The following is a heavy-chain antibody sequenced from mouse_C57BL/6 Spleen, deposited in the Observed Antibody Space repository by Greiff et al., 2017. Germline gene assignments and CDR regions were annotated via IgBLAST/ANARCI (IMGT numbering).Heavy chain of an antibody. CDR1: GYSITSGYY. CDR3: AREGSYYGYEEFAY. V-gene: IGHV3-6*01. J-gene: IGHJ3*01. D-gene: IGHD2-2*01. Sequence: DVKLQESGPGLVKPSQSLSLTCSVTGYSITSGYYWNWIRQFPGNKLEWMGYISYDGSNNYNPSLKNRISITRDTSKNQFFLKLNSVTTEDTATYDCAREGSYYGYEEFAYWGQGTLVTVSA. CDR2: ISYDGSN.